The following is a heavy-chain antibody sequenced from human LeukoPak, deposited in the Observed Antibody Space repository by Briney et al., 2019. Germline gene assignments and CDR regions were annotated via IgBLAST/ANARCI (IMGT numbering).Heavy chain of an antibody. CDR3: AKDMGPLYYYGSGSFDY. J-gene: IGHJ4*02. Sequence: GGSLRLSCVASGFTLSSYPLSWVRQAPGKGLEWVSAISGSGGSTYYSDCLRGRFAISRDNSKHTLYLQMNRQTAGDRAVYICAKDMGPLYYYGSGSFDYWGQGTLVTVSS. V-gene: IGHV3-23*01. D-gene: IGHD3-10*01. CDR2: ISGSGGST. CDR1: GFTLSSYP.